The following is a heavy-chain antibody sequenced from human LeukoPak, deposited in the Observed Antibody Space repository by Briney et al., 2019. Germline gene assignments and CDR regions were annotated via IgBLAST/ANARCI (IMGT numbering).Heavy chain of an antibody. Sequence: GGSLRLSCAASGFTFSGSAMHWVRQASGKGLEWVGRIRSKANSYATAYAASVKGRFTISRDDSKNTAYLQMNSLKTEDTAVYYCARGIRAPYCGADCYDAFDLWGQGTMITVSS. CDR2: IRSKANSYAT. D-gene: IGHD2-21*02. J-gene: IGHJ3*01. V-gene: IGHV3-73*01. CDR1: GFTFSGSA. CDR3: ARGIRAPYCGADCYDAFDL.